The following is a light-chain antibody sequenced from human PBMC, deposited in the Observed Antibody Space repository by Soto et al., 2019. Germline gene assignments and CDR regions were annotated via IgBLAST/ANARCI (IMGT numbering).Light chain of an antibody. CDR1: SSDVGAHDF. CDR3: NSYTLSKTVL. Sequence: QSALTQPASVSGSPGQSITISRSGTSSDVGAHDFVSWYQHHPDKAPKVIIFGVTKRPSGVSDRFSGSKTGNTASLTISGLQAEDEADYYCNSYTLSKTVLFGGGTKLTVL. V-gene: IGLV2-14*01. CDR2: GVT. J-gene: IGLJ2*01.